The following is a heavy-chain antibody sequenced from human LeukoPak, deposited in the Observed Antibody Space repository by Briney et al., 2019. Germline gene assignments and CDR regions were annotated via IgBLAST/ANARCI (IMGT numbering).Heavy chain of an antibody. CDR1: GGSISSYY. J-gene: IGHJ5*02. D-gene: IGHD1-26*01. CDR3: ARDPRGIVGANHNWFDP. Sequence: KTSETLSLTCTVSGGSISSYYWSWIRQPAGKGLEWIGRIYAGGSTNYNPSLKSRVTMSVDTSKSQFSLKLISVTAADTAVYYCARDPRGIVGANHNWFDPWGQGTLVTVSS. CDR2: IYAGGST. V-gene: IGHV4-4*07.